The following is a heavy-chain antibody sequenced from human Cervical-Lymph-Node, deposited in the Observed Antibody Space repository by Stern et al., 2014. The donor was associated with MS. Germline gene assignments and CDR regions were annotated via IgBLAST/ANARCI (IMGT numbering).Heavy chain of an antibody. Sequence: QVTLKESGPTLVKPTQTLTLTCTFSGFSLSTSGVGVGWIRQPPGKALEWLALIYWDDDKRYSPSLKSRLTITKDTAKNQVVLTMTNMDPVDTATYYCAHSPTKYSSSSAPYGMDVWGQGTTVTVSS. CDR3: AHSPTKYSSSSAPYGMDV. V-gene: IGHV2-5*02. J-gene: IGHJ6*02. CDR1: GFSLSTSGVG. D-gene: IGHD6-6*01. CDR2: IYWDDDK.